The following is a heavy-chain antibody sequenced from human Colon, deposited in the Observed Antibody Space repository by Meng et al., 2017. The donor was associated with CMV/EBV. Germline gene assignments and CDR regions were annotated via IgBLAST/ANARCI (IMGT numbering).Heavy chain of an antibody. J-gene: IGHJ2*01. CDR1: GFSFSDHF. CDR2: ITPDATTI. V-gene: IGHV3-11*01. D-gene: IGHD1-26*01. CDR3: AVQAGPTERYFDL. Sequence: GESLKISCAASGFSFSDHFMHWMRHTPERGLEWLSYITPDATTIYYADSVKGRFTVSRDNANHLMYLQMNSLRAEDTAVYYCAVQAGPTERYFDLWGRGTLVTVSS.